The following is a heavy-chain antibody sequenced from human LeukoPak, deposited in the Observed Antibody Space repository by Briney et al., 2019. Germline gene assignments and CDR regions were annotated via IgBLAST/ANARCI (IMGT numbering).Heavy chain of an antibody. CDR3: ANLAGTMYYGMDV. Sequence: GGSLRLSCAASGLTFSSYAMSWVRQAPGKGLEWASAISGSGGSTYYADSVKGRFTISRDNSKNTLYLQMNSLRAGDTAVYYCANLAGTMYYGMDVWGQGTTVTVSS. V-gene: IGHV3-23*01. CDR2: ISGSGGST. D-gene: IGHD6-19*01. CDR1: GLTFSSYA. J-gene: IGHJ6*02.